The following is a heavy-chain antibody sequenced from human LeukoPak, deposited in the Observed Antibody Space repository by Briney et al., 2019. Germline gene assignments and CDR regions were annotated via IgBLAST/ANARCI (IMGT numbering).Heavy chain of an antibody. J-gene: IGHJ4*02. D-gene: IGHD6-19*01. CDR3: AKDIGSYSSGCRD. Sequence: GGSLRLSCVGSGFTISNYWMHWVRQAPGTGLVWVSRIHPDGSITTYADSVKGRFTISRDNAKNTLYLQMNSLRAEDTALYYCAKDIGSYSSGCRDWGQGTLVTVSS. CDR1: GFTISNYW. V-gene: IGHV3-74*03. CDR2: IHPDGSIT.